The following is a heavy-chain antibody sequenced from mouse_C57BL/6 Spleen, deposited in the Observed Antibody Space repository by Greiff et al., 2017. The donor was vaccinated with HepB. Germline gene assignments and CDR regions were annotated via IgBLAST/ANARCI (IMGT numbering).Heavy chain of an antibody. V-gene: IGHV1-5*01. CDR2: IYPGNSDT. Sequence: VQLQQSGTVLARPGASVKMSCKTSGYTFTSYWMHWVKQRPGQGLEWIGAIYPGNSDTSYNQKFKGKAKLTAVTSASTAYMELSSLTNEDSAVYYCTRPLGNYPYYAMDYWGQGTSVTVSS. CDR3: TRPLGNYPYYAMDY. CDR1: GYTFTSYW. J-gene: IGHJ4*01. D-gene: IGHD2-1*01.